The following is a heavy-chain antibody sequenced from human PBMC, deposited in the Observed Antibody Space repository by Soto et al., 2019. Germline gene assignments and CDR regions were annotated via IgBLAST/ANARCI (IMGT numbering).Heavy chain of an antibody. V-gene: IGHV1-18*01. CDR3: ARVGYCSSTSCYFHGWFDP. J-gene: IGHJ5*02. D-gene: IGHD2-2*01. CDR1: GYTFTSYG. Sequence: GASVKVSCKASGYTFTSYGISWVRQAPGQGLEWMGWISAYNGNTNYARKLQGRVTMTTDTSTSTAYMELRSLRSDDTAVYYCARVGYCSSTSCYFHGWFDPWGQGTLVTVSS. CDR2: ISAYNGNT.